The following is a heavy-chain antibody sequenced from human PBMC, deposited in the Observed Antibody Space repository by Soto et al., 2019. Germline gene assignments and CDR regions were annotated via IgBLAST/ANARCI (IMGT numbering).Heavy chain of an antibody. V-gene: IGHV3-23*01. J-gene: IGHJ4*02. CDR3: AKEGMVHNISGYYFY. Sequence: GSLRLSCVASGFTFSNYGMAWVRQAPGKGLESVSGISDNGGTTYHADSVKGRFTISRDNSENTLYLQMDSLRAEDTAVYYCAKEGMVHNISGYYFYWGQG. CDR2: ISDNGGTT. CDR1: GFTFSNYG. D-gene: IGHD3-22*01.